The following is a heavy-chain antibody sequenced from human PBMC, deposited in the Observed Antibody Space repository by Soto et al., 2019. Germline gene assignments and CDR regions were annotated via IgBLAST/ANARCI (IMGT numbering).Heavy chain of an antibody. CDR2: ISNTGYT. V-gene: IGHV3-23*01. J-gene: IGHJ4*02. Sequence: GGSLRLSCTVSEFTFGHYGMNWVRQAPGQGLEWVSTISNTGYTHYADSVEGRLTVSRDNSKNTLYLQMNSLRADDTAVYYCAKDPSTGYGDYWGQGALVTVSS. CDR1: EFTFGHYG. D-gene: IGHD3-9*01. CDR3: AKDPSTGYGDY.